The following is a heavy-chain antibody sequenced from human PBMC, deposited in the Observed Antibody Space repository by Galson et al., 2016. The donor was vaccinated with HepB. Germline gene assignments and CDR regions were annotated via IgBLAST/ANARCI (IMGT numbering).Heavy chain of an antibody. CDR1: GFSLSTSGVG. J-gene: IGHJ4*02. D-gene: IGHD3-10*01. CDR3: AHTRLLFRVSDGSGSQTKFDY. CDR2: ISWNDDK. V-gene: IGHV2-5*01. Sequence: PALVTPTPTLTLTCTFSGFSLSTSGVGVGWIRQPPGTALEWLALISWNDDKRYTTSLTSRLTITKDTSKNQVVLTLSNMDPVDTATYYCAHTRLLFRVSDGSGSQTKFDYWGQGTLVTVSS.